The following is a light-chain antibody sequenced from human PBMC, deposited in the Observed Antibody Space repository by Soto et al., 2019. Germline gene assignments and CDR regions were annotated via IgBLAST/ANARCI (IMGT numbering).Light chain of an antibody. V-gene: IGKV1-5*01. CDR3: QNYSSYPIT. Sequence: DIQLTKSTYTLSAAVVEIVQMNFLASQSLNNRLAWYQQKPGKAPKLLIYDASTLESGVSSRFSGTGSGTEFTLTINSLQPDDVATYYCQNYSSYPITCGKGQRRAIK. CDR1: QSLNNR. J-gene: IGKJ5*01. CDR2: DAS.